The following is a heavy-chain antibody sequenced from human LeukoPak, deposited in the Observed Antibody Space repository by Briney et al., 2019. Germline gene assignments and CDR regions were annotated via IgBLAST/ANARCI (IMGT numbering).Heavy chain of an antibody. CDR3: ARGGSYSFLDY. CDR2: IWYDGSNK. CDR1: GFTFSSYG. J-gene: IGHJ4*02. D-gene: IGHD1-26*01. Sequence: PGGSLRLSCAASGFTFSSYGMHWVRQAPGKGLEWVAVIWYDGSNKYYADSVKGRFTISRDNSKNTLHLQMNSLRAEDTAVYYCARGGSYSFLDYWGQGTLVTVSS. V-gene: IGHV3-33*01.